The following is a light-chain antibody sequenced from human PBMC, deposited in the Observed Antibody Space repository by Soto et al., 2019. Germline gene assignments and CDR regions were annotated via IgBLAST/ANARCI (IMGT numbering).Light chain of an antibody. Sequence: EIVMTQSPATLSVSPGERATLSCSASQSVSSNVAWYQQKPGQAPRLLIYGASTRATAIPARFSGSGSGTEFTPTISSLPSEDFAVYYCQQYNNWPRTFGQGTKVEIK. CDR1: QSVSSN. CDR2: GAS. J-gene: IGKJ1*01. V-gene: IGKV3-15*01. CDR3: QQYNNWPRT.